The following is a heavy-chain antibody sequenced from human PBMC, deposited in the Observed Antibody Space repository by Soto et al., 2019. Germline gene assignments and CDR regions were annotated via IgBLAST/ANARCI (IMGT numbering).Heavy chain of an antibody. J-gene: IGHJ4*02. Sequence: SETLSLTCTVSGGSISSLYWNRIRQPPGKGLEWIGNIYYSGSTNYNPSLKSRVTISVDTSKNQFSLKLSSVTAADTAVYYCARHVSRRYCTNGVCFHFDYWGQGTLVTVSS. CDR3: ARHVSRRYCTNGVCFHFDY. CDR1: GGSISSLY. CDR2: IYYSGST. D-gene: IGHD2-8*01. V-gene: IGHV4-59*08.